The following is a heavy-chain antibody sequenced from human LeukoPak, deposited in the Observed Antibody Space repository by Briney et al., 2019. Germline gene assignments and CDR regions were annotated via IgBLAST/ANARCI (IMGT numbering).Heavy chain of an antibody. V-gene: IGHV3-21*01. J-gene: IGHJ6*03. CDR1: GFIFSTYT. D-gene: IGHD3-10*01. CDR2: ISSSSSYI. Sequence: PGGSLRLSCATSGFIFSTYTMNWVRQAPGKGLEWVSSISSSSSYIYYADSVKGRFTISRDNAKNSLYLQINGLRAEDTAVYYCAKDRKGTGNYMDVWGKGTTVTVSS. CDR3: AKDRKGTGNYMDV.